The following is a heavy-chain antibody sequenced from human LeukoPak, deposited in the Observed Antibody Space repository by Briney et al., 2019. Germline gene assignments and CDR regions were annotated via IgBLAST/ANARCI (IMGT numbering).Heavy chain of an antibody. V-gene: IGHV3-48*03. J-gene: IGHJ6*02. D-gene: IGHD2-2*01. CDR1: GFTFSSYE. CDR2: ISSSGSTI. Sequence: GGSLRLSCAASGFTFSSYEMNWVRQAPGKGLEWVSYISSSGSTIYYADSVKGRFTISRDNAKNSLYLQMNSLRAEDTAVYYCARSQYCSSTSCYFPGMDVWGQGTTVTVSS. CDR3: ARSQYCSSTSCYFPGMDV.